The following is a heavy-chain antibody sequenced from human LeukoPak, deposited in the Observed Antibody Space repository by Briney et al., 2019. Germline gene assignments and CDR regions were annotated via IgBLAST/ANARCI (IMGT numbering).Heavy chain of an antibody. CDR2: ISYDGSNK. D-gene: IGHD3-3*01. CDR1: GFTFSSYA. J-gene: IGHJ6*02. CDR3: ARDGYDFWSGYTTRPYYYGMDV. V-gene: IGHV3-30-3*01. Sequence: GGSLRLSCAASGFTFSSYAMHWVRQAPGKGLEGVAVISYDGSNKYYADSVKGRFTISRDNSKNTLYLQMNSLRAEDTAVYYCARDGYDFWSGYTTRPYYYGMDVWGQGTTVTVSS.